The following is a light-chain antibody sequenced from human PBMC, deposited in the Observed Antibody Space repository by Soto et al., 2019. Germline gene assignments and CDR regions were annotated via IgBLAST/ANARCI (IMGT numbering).Light chain of an antibody. CDR1: QGISSF. CDR2: AAS. J-gene: IGKJ4*01. V-gene: IGKV1-9*01. CDR3: QQLSTYPLT. Sequence: DIQLTQSPSFLSASVGDRVTITCRASQGISSFLAWYQQKPGKAPKLLIYAASTLQSGVPSRFSGSASGTEFTLTISSLQPEDFATYYCQQLSTYPLTFGGGTKLEIK.